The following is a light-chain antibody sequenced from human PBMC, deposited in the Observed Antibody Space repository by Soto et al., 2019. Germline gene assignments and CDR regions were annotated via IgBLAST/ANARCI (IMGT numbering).Light chain of an antibody. Sequence: QAVVTQPPSVSGAPGQRVTISCTGSSSNIGAGYDVHWYQRLPGTAPKVLIYGNNNRPSGVPDRFSGSKSGTSASLAITGLHAEDEADYSCQSYDSSLSGAYVFGTGTKLTVL. V-gene: IGLV1-40*01. CDR2: GNN. CDR3: QSYDSSLSGAYV. CDR1: SSNIGAGYD. J-gene: IGLJ1*01.